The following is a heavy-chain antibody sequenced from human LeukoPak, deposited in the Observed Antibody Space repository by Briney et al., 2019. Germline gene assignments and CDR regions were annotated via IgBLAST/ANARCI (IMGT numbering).Heavy chain of an antibody. CDR1: GGSFSGYY. D-gene: IGHD3-10*01. V-gene: IGHV4-34*01. CDR2: IYYSGST. J-gene: IGHJ5*02. Sequence: SETLSLTCAVYGGSFSGYYWGWIRQPPGKGLEWIGSIYYSGSTYYNPSLKSRVTISVDTSKNQFSLKLSSVTAADTAVYYCAATMERDNWFDPWGQGTLVTVSS. CDR3: AATMERDNWFDP.